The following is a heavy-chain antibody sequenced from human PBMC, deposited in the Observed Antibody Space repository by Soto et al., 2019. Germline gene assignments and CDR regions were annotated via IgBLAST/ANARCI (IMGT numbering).Heavy chain of an antibody. CDR1: GYTFNTYY. CDR2: IHPSGGGT. CDR3: ARGGHIAVVTASFDY. D-gene: IGHD2-21*02. J-gene: IGHJ4*02. V-gene: IGHV1-46*02. Sequence: QVQLVQSGAEVKKPGASLKVSCKPSGYTFNTYYLHWVRQAPGQALEWMGVIHPSGGGTTYAQKFLGRVTVTRDTSTSTVFMELSSLRSDDTAVYYCARGGHIAVVTASFDYWGQGTLVTVSS.